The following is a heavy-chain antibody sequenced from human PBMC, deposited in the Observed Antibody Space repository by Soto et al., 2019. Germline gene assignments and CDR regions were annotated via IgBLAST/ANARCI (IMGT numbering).Heavy chain of an antibody. D-gene: IGHD2-2*02. V-gene: IGHV4-31*03. CDR2: FYFTGST. CDR1: GGSVSSGGYY. J-gene: IGHJ4*02. Sequence: QVQLQESGPGLVQPLQTLSLTCTVSGGSVSSGGYYWTWIRQHPGKGLEWIGYFYFTGSTYYNPSLKSRLTISADTSKNQFSLNLSSVTDAVTVVYYCAKASAEEYPRFWGQGSLLTVSS. CDR3: AKASAEEYPRF.